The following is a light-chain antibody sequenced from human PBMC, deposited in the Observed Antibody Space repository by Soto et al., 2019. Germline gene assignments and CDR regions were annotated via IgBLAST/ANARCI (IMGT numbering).Light chain of an antibody. CDR2: EVT. CDR3: SSFAGSNIL. Sequence: QSVLTQPPSASGSPGQSVTISCTGTSSDVGGYNYVSWYQHHPGKAPKLMIYEVTKRPSGVPDRFSASKSGNTASLTVSWLQAEDEADYYCSSFAGSNILFGGGTKLTVL. CDR1: SSDVGGYNY. J-gene: IGLJ2*01. V-gene: IGLV2-8*01.